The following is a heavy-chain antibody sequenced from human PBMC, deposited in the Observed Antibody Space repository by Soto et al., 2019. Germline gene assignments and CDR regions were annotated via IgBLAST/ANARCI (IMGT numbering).Heavy chain of an antibody. V-gene: IGHV3-7*01. D-gene: IGHD3-16*01. J-gene: IGHJ4*02. CDR3: VRDVGFDYVN. Sequence: EVQLVESGGGLVQPGGSLRISCTVSGFYFSSYWLSWVRQAPGKGLEWVASIKQDEREKYYVDSVKGRFTISRDNADDSLFLQMNSLRAEDTAVYFCVRDVGFDYVNWGQGTLVTVSS. CDR1: GFYFSSYW. CDR2: IKQDEREK.